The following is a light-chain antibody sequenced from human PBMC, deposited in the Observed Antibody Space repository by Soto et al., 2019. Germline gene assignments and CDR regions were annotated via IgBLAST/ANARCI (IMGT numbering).Light chain of an antibody. J-gene: IGKJ2*01. V-gene: IGKV1-39*01. CDR1: QSITGY. CDR3: LQSLGIPYT. CDR2: AAS. Sequence: DIQMTQSPSSLSASVGDRVTITCRASQSITGYLNWYQQKPAKAPKILIYAASRLQSGVPSRFSGRGSGTDFTLTISLLQLDEFATYSCLQSLGIPYTLGQGTRLETK.